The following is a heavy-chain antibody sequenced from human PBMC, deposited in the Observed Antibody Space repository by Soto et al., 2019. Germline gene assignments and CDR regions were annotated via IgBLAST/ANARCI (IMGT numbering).Heavy chain of an antibody. D-gene: IGHD2-15*01. J-gene: IGHJ6*03. CDR1: GGSISSSSYY. Sequence: SETLSLTCTVSGGSISSSSYYWGWIRQPPGKGLEWIGSIYYSGSTYYNPSLKSRVTISVDTSKNQFSLKLSSVTAADTAVYYCARLKGYCSGGSCPAEVYYYYYYYMDVWGKRTTVTVSS. CDR3: ARLKGYCSGGSCPAEVYYYYYYYMDV. CDR2: IYYSGST. V-gene: IGHV4-39*01.